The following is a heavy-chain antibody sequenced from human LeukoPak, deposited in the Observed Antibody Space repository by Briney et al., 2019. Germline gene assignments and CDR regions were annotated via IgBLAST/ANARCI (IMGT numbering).Heavy chain of an antibody. CDR1: GFTFTDYS. J-gene: IGHJ6*03. CDR2: ISTVSTYT. CDR3: ARDGSGFYLYNYMDV. V-gene: IGHV3-21*06. D-gene: IGHD6-25*01. Sequence: GGSLRLSCAPSGFTFTDYSMNWVRQAPGKGLEWVASISTVSTYTSYADSVKGRFSISRDNVRNLLYLQMSSLGAEDTAVYYCARDGSGFYLYNYMDVWGKGTTATVSS.